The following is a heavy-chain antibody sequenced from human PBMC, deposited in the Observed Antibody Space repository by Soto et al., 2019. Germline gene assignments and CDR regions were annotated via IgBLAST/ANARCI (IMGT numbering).Heavy chain of an antibody. J-gene: IGHJ5*02. D-gene: IGHD5-18*01. Sequence: PWWSLRLSCSASVFTFSDYYMSWMRQAPGKGLEWVSYISSSSSYTNYADSVKGRFTISRDNAKNSLYLQMNSLRAEDTAVYYCARDITREYSYGPNWFDPWGQGTLVTVSS. V-gene: IGHV3-11*06. CDR3: ARDITREYSYGPNWFDP. CDR1: VFTFSDYY. CDR2: ISSSSSYT.